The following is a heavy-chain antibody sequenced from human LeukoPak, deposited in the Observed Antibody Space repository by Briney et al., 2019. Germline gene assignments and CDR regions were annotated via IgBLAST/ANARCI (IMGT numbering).Heavy chain of an antibody. CDR2: IWYDGSNK. CDR3: AKDSKRTTVTSLSYMDV. V-gene: IGHV3-33*06. J-gene: IGHJ6*03. Sequence: GRSLRLSCAASGFTFSSYGMHWVRQAPGKGLEWVAVIWYDGSNKYYADSVKGRFTISRDNSKNTLYLQMNSLRAEDTAVYYCAKDSKRTTVTSLSYMDVWGKGTTVTVSS. D-gene: IGHD4-17*01. CDR1: GFTFSSYG.